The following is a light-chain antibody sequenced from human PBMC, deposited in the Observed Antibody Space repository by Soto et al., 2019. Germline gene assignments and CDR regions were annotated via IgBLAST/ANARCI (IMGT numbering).Light chain of an antibody. J-gene: IGKJ1*01. Sequence: DIVITQSPLSLPVTPGEPASISCRSSQSLLHSNGYNYLDWYLQKPGQSPXXLIYLGSNRASGVPDRLSGSGSGTDFTLKISRVEAEDVGVYYCMQALQTPTFGQGTKVDI. V-gene: IGKV2-28*01. CDR1: QSLLHSNGYNY. CDR3: MQALQTPT. CDR2: LGS.